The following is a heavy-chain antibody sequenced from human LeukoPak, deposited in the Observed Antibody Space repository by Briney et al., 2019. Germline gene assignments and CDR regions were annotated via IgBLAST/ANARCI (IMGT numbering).Heavy chain of an antibody. CDR2: ISYDGSNK. CDR1: GFTFSSYA. CDR3: AKEGYQLPQYYYFDY. J-gene: IGHJ4*02. D-gene: IGHD2-2*01. V-gene: IGHV3-30-3*01. Sequence: GGSLRLSCAASGFTFSSYAMHWVRQAPGKGLEWVAVISYDGSNKYYADSVKGRFTISRDNSKNTLYPQMNSLRAEDTAVYYCAKEGYQLPQYYYFDYWGQGTLVTVSS.